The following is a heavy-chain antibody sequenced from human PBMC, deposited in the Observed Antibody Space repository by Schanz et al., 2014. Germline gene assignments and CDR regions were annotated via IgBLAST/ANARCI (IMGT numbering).Heavy chain of an antibody. CDR2: SSYDVSIK. CDR1: GFTFSSYS. CDR3: ARGPSRGTYYYGMDV. J-gene: IGHJ6*02. Sequence: VQLVESGGGLVQPGGSLRLSCAASGFTFSSYSMNWVRQAPGKGLEWVALSSYDVSIKDYSDSVKGRFTISRDNSKDTLYLQMNSLRDEDTAVYYCARGPSRGTYYYGMDVWGQGTTVTVSS. V-gene: IGHV3-30*03. D-gene: IGHD2-2*01.